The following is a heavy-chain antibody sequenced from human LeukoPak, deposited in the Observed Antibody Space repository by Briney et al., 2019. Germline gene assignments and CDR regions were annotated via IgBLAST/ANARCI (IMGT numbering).Heavy chain of an antibody. V-gene: IGHV4-34*01. CDR1: GGSFRGYY. Sequence: SETLSLTCAVYGGSFRGYYWSWIRQPPGKGLEWIGEINHSGSTSYNPSLKSRVTISVDTSKNQFSLKLSSVTAADTAVYYCARGMVRGKYYYYGMDVWGKGTTVTVSS. J-gene: IGHJ6*04. CDR2: INHSGST. CDR3: ARGMVRGKYYYYGMDV. D-gene: IGHD3-10*01.